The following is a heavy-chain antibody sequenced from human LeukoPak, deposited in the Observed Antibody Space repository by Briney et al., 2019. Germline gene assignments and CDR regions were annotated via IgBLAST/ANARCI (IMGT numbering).Heavy chain of an antibody. CDR2: MNPNSGNT. J-gene: IGHJ4*02. Sequence: ASVKVSFKASGYTFTSYDINWVRQATGQGLEWMGWMNPNSGNTGYAQKFQGRVTMTRNTSISTAYMELSSLRSEDTAVYYCATSTILGVSAFDYWGQGTLVTVSS. CDR1: GYTFTSYD. D-gene: IGHD3-3*01. V-gene: IGHV1-8*01. CDR3: ATSTILGVSAFDY.